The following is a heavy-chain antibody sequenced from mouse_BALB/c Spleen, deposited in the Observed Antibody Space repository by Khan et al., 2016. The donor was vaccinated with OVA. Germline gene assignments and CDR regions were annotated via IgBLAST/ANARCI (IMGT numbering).Heavy chain of an antibody. V-gene: IGHV1-7*01. CDR2: INPSTAYT. J-gene: IGHJ2*01. CDR1: GYTFINYW. Sequence: VQLQESGAELAKPGASVKMSCKASGYTFINYWILWVKQRPGQGLEWIGYINPSTAYTEYNQNFKDKATLTADKSSRTAYMQLSSLTPEDSAVYYCARRGLRWDFDYWGQGTTLTVSS. D-gene: IGHD1-1*01. CDR3: ARRGLRWDFDY.